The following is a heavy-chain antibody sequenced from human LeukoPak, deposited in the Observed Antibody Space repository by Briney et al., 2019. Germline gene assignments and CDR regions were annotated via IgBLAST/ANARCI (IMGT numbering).Heavy chain of an antibody. CDR1: GGSISSYY. J-gene: IGHJ5*01. CDR3: ARDRTGNNWFDP. Sequence: SETLSLTCTVSGGSISSYYWNWIRQPPGKGLEWIGYIYYSGSTNYNPSLKSRVTISVDTSKNQFSLRLSSVTAADTAMYYCARDRTGNNWFDPWGQGTLVTVSS. D-gene: IGHD1-1*01. V-gene: IGHV4-59*01. CDR2: IYYSGST.